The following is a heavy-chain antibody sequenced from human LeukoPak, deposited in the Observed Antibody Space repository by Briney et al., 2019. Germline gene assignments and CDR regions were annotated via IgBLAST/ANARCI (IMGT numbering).Heavy chain of an antibody. D-gene: IGHD1-7*01. J-gene: IGHJ4*02. CDR1: GGSISSTRYY. Sequence: PSETLSLTCTVSGGSISSTRYYWGWIRQPPGKGLEWIGSIYYIGSTYYNPSLKSRVTISVDTSKNQFSLKLRSVTAADTAVYYCARLYGNYQNYFDYWGQGTLVTVSS. V-gene: IGHV4-39*07. CDR2: IYYIGST. CDR3: ARLYGNYQNYFDY.